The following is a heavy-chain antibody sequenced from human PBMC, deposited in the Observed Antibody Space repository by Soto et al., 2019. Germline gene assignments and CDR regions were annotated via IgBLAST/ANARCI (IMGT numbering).Heavy chain of an antibody. CDR1: GFTFDDYA. CDR2: ISWNSGSI. Sequence: EVQLVESGGGLVQPGRSLRLSCAASGFTFDDYAMHWVRQAPGKGLEWVSGISWNSGSIGYADSVKGRFTISRDNAKNSLYLQMNSLRAEDTALYYFAKDSTARGAFDIWGQGTMVTVSS. J-gene: IGHJ3*02. CDR3: AKDSTARGAFDI. D-gene: IGHD4-17*01. V-gene: IGHV3-9*01.